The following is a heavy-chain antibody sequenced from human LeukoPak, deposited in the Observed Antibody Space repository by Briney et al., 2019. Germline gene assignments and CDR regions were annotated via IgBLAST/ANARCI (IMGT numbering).Heavy chain of an antibody. CDR2: IYYSGTT. J-gene: IGHJ5*01. CDR3: ARGTIFGAATNWFDS. CDR1: GGSMGGYY. V-gene: IGHV4-59*01. Sequence: SETLSLTCTVSGGSMGGYYWSWIRQSPGKGLEWIGYIYYSGTTNYNPYLKSRATISVDTSKNQFSLKLSSVTAADTAVYYCARGTIFGAATNWFDSWGQGTLVIVSS. D-gene: IGHD3-3*01.